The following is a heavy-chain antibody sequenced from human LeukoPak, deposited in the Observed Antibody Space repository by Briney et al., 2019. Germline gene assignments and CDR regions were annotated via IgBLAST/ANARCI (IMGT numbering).Heavy chain of an antibody. D-gene: IGHD3-16*01. Sequence: SETLSLTCAVYGGSFSGYYWSWIRQAPGKGLEWIGEINHSGSTNQNPSLKSRITISADTSKKQFSLKVKSLTAADTAVYFCARGRGRFDFWGQGTLVTVSS. J-gene: IGHJ4*02. CDR1: GGSFSGYY. CDR3: ARGRGRFDF. V-gene: IGHV4-34*01. CDR2: INHSGST.